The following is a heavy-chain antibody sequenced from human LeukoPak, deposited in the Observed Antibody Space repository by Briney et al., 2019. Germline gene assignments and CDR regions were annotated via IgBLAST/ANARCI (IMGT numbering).Heavy chain of an antibody. CDR2: INPSSGGA. CDR1: GYTFTSYY. Sequence: ASVKVSCKASGYTFTSYYMHWVRQAPGQGLEWMGIINPSSGGATYAQKFQGRVTMTRDTSTSTVYLELNSLRSEDTAVYYCARLDDWFDPWGQGTLVTVSS. V-gene: IGHV1-46*01. J-gene: IGHJ5*02. CDR3: ARLDDWFDP.